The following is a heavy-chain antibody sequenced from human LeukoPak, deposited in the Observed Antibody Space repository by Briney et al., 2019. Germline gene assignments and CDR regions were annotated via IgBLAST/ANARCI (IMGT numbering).Heavy chain of an antibody. D-gene: IGHD3-3*01. CDR2: IYYSGST. CDR1: GGSISSSSYF. CDR3: ARERSGGDDY. J-gene: IGHJ4*02. Sequence: SETLSLTCTVSGGSISSSSYFWGWVRQPPGKGLEWIGSIYYSGSTYYNPSLKSRVTISVDTSKNQFSLKLSSVTAADTAVYYCARERSGGDDYWGQGTLVTVSS. V-gene: IGHV4-39*07.